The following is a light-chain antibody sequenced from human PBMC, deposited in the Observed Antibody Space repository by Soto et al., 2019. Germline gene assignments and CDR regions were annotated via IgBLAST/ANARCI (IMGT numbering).Light chain of an antibody. V-gene: IGKV3-11*01. J-gene: IGKJ1*01. Sequence: EIVLTQSPATLSLSPGERATLSCRASQSVSSYLAWYQQKPGQAPRLLIYDASNRATGIPARFSGSGSGTEFTLTISSLQPDDFATYYCQHYSTYRWTFGQGTKVDIK. CDR2: DAS. CDR1: QSVSSY. CDR3: QHYSTYRWT.